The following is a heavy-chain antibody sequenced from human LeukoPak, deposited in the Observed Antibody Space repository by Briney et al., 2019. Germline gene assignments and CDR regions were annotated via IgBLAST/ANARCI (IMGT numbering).Heavy chain of an antibody. V-gene: IGHV4-34*01. Sequence: SETLSLTCAVYGGSFSGYYWSWIRRPPGKGLEWIGEINHSGSTNYNPSLKSRVTISVDTSKNQYSLKLSSVTAADTAVYYCARGRGSSSKGLGGYWGQGTLVTVSS. J-gene: IGHJ4*02. CDR2: INHSGST. D-gene: IGHD6-6*01. CDR1: GGSFSGYY. CDR3: ARGRGSSSKGLGGY.